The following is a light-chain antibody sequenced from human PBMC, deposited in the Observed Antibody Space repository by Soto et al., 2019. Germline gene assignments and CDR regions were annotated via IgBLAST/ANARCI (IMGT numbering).Light chain of an antibody. CDR3: SSYTTSSTLV. V-gene: IGLV2-14*03. CDR2: DVG. Sequence: QSVLTQPASGSGSPGQSSTLSCTGTSSDVGGYNYVSWYQQHPGKAPKLMIYDVGNRPSGVSNRFSGSKSGNTASLTISGLQAEDEADYYCSSYTTSSTLVFGGGTKVTVL. J-gene: IGLJ3*02. CDR1: SSDVGGYNY.